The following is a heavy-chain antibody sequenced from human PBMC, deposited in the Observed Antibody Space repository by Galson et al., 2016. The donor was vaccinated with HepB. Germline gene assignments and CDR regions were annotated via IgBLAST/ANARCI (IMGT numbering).Heavy chain of an antibody. J-gene: IGHJ6*02. Sequence: SVKVSCKASGVTLSSYAISWVRLAPGQGLEWMGGMIPMFGTANYAQTFQGRVTITADEFMSTAYMKLSSLRSEDTAVYYCASGSSGQQNGMDVWGQGTMVTVSS. CDR3: ASGSSGQQNGMDV. D-gene: IGHD3-22*01. V-gene: IGHV1-69*13. CDR1: GVTLSSYA. CDR2: MIPMFGTA.